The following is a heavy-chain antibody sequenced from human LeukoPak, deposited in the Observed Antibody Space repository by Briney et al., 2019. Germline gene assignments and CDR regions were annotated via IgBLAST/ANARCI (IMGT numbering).Heavy chain of an antibody. J-gene: IGHJ6*02. D-gene: IGHD2-2*02. CDR3: ARAHRTIVVVPAAISYYYYYGMDV. Sequence: ASVKVSCKACGYTFTSYYMHWVRQAAGQGLEWMGIINPSGGSTSYAQKFQGRVTMTRDTSTSTVYMELSSLRSEATAVYYCARAHRTIVVVPAAISYYYYYGMDVWGQGTTVTVSS. V-gene: IGHV1-46*01. CDR2: INPSGGST. CDR1: GYTFTSYY.